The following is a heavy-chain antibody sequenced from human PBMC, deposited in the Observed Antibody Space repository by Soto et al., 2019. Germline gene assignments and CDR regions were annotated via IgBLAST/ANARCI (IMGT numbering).Heavy chain of an antibody. CDR1: GFTFSSYG. CDR3: GKVGGGVASGSRDY. CDR2: ISYDGSNK. J-gene: IGHJ4*02. D-gene: IGHD1-26*01. Sequence: QVQLVESGGGVVQPGRSLRLSCAASGFTFSSYGMHWVRQAPGKGLEWVAVISYDGSNKYYADSVKGRFTISRDNSKNTLDLQMNSLRAGDTAGYYWGKVGGGVASGSRDYWGQGTLVTVSS. V-gene: IGHV3-30*18.